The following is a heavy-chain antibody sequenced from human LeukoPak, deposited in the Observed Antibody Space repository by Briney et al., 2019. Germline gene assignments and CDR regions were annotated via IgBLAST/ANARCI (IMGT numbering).Heavy chain of an antibody. CDR1: GGSFSGYY. CDR3: ARDVKWELVRWFDP. D-gene: IGHD1-26*01. V-gene: IGHV4-34*01. J-gene: IGHJ5*02. Sequence: SSETLSLTCAVYGGSFSGYYWSWIRQPPGKGLEWIGEINHSGSTNYNPSLKSRVTISVDTSKNQFSLKLSSVTAADTAVYYCARDVKWELVRWFDPWGQGTLVTVSS. CDR2: INHSGST.